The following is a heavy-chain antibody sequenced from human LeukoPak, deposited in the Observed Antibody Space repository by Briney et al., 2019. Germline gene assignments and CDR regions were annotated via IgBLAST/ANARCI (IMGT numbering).Heavy chain of an antibody. CDR1: GFTFSSYA. CDR2: ISGSGGST. CDR3: AKDRVSGSYYFDY. D-gene: IGHD1-26*01. J-gene: IGHJ4*02. V-gene: IGHV3-23*01. Sequence: PGGSLRLSCAASGFTFSSYAMSWVRQAPGKGLEWVSAISGSGGSTYYADSVKGRFTISRDNSENTLYLQMNSLRAEDTAVYYCAKDRVSGSYYFDYWGQGTLVTVSS.